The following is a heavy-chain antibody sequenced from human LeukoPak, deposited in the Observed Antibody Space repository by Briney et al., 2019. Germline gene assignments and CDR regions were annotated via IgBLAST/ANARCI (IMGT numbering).Heavy chain of an antibody. D-gene: IGHD3-22*01. CDR2: ISAYNGNT. CDR1: GYTFTSYG. V-gene: IGHV1-18*01. J-gene: IGHJ4*02. Sequence: GASVKVSCKASGYTFTSYGISWVRQAPGQGLEWMGWISAYNGNTNYAQKLQGRVTMTTDTSTSTAYMELRSLRSDDTAVYYCARRSLYYYDSSGYLDYWGQGTLVTVSS. CDR3: ARRSLYYYDSSGYLDY.